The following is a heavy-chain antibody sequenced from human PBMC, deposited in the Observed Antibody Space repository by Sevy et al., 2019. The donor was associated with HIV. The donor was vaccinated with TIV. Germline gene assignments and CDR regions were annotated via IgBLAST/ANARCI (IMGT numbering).Heavy chain of an antibody. Sequence: GGCLRLSCAASGFTFSSYSFHWVRQAPGKGLEWVSSISGLSNYIYYSDSMKGRFTLSRDNAKNSLYLHMSSLRADDTAVYYCARAGNWPYFDYWGQGTLVTVSS. CDR3: ARAGNWPYFDY. CDR1: GFTFSSYS. D-gene: IGHD1-1*01. CDR2: ISGLSNYI. J-gene: IGHJ4*02. V-gene: IGHV3-21*01.